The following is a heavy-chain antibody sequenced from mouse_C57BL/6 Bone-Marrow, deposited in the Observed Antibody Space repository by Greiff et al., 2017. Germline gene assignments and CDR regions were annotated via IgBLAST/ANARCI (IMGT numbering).Heavy chain of an antibody. CDR1: GYTFTEYT. Sequence: VQLQQSGAELVKPGASVKLSCKASGYTFTEYTIHCVKQRSGQGLEWIGWFYPGSGSIKYNEKFKDKATLTADKSSSTVYMELSRLTSEDSAVXFCARHEEFFDGSRDYYAMDYWGQGTSVTVSS. J-gene: IGHJ4*01. CDR2: FYPGSGSI. CDR3: ARHEEFFDGSRDYYAMDY. D-gene: IGHD2-3*01. V-gene: IGHV1-62-2*01.